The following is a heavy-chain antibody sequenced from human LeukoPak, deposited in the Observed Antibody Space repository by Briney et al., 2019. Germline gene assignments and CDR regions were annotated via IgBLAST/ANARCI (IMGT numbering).Heavy chain of an antibody. V-gene: IGHV3-66*02. CDR1: GFTVSGNY. CDR3: ARAMHDFWSGYYWASHFYFYYYMDV. D-gene: IGHD3-3*01. CDR2: IYSGGST. Sequence: GGSLRLSCAASGFTVSGNYMSWVRQAPGKGLEGGSGIYSGGSTYYADSVKGRCTISRDNSKNTLYMQMNGLRAEDTAVYYCARAMHDFWSGYYWASHFYFYYYMDVWGKGTTVTVSS. J-gene: IGHJ6*03.